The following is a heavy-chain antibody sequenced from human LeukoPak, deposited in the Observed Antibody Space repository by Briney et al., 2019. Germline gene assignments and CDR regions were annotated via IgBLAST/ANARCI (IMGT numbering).Heavy chain of an antibody. CDR3: ARAGSWSSRPYFDY. CDR1: GFSFSSYV. Sequence: PGGSLRLSCAASGFSFSSYVMSWVRQAPGKGLEWVSAVSGSGGSTYSADSVKGRFTISRDNSKNMVYLQTSSLRAEDTAVYYCARAGSWSSRPYFDYRGQGILVSVSS. J-gene: IGHJ4*02. D-gene: IGHD1-26*01. CDR2: VSGSGGST. V-gene: IGHV3-23*01.